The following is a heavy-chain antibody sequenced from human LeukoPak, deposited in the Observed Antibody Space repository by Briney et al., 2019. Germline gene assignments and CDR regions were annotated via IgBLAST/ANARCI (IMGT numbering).Heavy chain of an antibody. Sequence: SETLSLTCAVYGGSFSGYYWSWIRQPPGKGLEWIGEINHSGSTNYNPSLKSRVTISVDTSKNQFSLKLSSVTAADTAVYYCARVPLYYDGSALDYWGQGTLVTVSS. CDR1: GGSFSGYY. CDR3: ARVPLYYDGSALDY. D-gene: IGHD3-22*01. J-gene: IGHJ4*02. V-gene: IGHV4-34*01. CDR2: INHSGST.